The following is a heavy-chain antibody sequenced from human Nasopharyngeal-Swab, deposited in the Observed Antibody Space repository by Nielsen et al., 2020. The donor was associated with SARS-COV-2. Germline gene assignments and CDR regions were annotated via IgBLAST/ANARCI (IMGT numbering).Heavy chain of an antibody. D-gene: IGHD1-26*01. V-gene: IGHV3-33*01. Sequence: GGSLRLSCAASGFTFSSYGMHWVRQAPGKGLEWVAVIWYDGSNKYYADSVKGRFTISRDNSKNTLYLQMNSLRAEDTAVYYCAREGVVGATMGALDYWGQGTLVTVSS. J-gene: IGHJ4*02. CDR3: AREGVVGATMGALDY. CDR2: IWYDGSNK. CDR1: GFTFSSYG.